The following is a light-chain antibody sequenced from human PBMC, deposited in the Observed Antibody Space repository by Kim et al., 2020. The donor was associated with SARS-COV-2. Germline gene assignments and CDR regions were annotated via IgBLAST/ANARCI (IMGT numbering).Light chain of an antibody. Sequence: SASARETVTITCQASQDIRKFLNWFQQKPGKAPKLLIYDAVSLDTGVPSRFSGRGSGTHFTFTIRNLQPEDIATYFCQQYDLLPYTFGQGTKLEI. CDR3: QQYDLLPYT. J-gene: IGKJ2*01. V-gene: IGKV1-33*01. CDR1: QDIRKF. CDR2: DAV.